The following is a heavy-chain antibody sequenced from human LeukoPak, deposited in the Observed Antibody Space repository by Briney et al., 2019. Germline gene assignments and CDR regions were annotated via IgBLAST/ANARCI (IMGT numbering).Heavy chain of an antibody. CDR3: AGDGEAGGYSYCDY. J-gene: IGHJ4*02. D-gene: IGHD3-22*01. CDR2: INPNSGDT. CDR1: GYTLTGYY. V-gene: IGHV1-2*02. Sequence: ASVKVSCKASGYTLTGYYMHWVRQAPGQGLEWMGWINPNSGDTNYAQKFQGRVTMTRDTSISTAYMELSRLRSDDTAVYYCAGDGEAGGYSYCDYWGQGTLVTVSS.